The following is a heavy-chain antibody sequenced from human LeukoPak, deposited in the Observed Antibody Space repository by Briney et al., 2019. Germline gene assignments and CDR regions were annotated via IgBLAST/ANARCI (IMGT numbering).Heavy chain of an antibody. D-gene: IGHD3-22*01. Sequence: QPGGSLRLSCAASVFSFSTHWMHWVRQAPGKGLVYVAQIKSDGSATAYADSVKGRFTISRDNAKNTLYLEMSSLRAEDTAVYYCGSLTVVARDHWGQGTLVTVSS. CDR3: GSLTVVARDH. J-gene: IGHJ4*02. V-gene: IGHV3-74*01. CDR2: IKSDGSAT. CDR1: VFSFSTHW.